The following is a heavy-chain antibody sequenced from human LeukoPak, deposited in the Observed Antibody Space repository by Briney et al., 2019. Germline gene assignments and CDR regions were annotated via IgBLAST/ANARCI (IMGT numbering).Heavy chain of an antibody. CDR2: TYYRSKWYY. J-gene: IGHJ5*02. V-gene: IGHV6-1*01. Sequence: QTLSLTCAISGDSVSSNASSWNWIRQSPSRGIEWLGRTYYRSKWYYDYAVSVKSRIAISPDTSKNQFSLQLNSVTPEDAAVYYCTRGSYFDPWGQGTLVTVSS. CDR3: TRGSYFDP. CDR1: GDSVSSNASS.